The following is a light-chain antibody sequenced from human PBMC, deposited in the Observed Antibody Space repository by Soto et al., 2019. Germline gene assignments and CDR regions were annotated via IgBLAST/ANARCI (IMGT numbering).Light chain of an antibody. J-gene: IGLJ3*02. CDR1: SSSIGSNT. V-gene: IGLV1-44*01. CDR2: NNN. Sequence: QSVLTQPPSASGTPGQRVTISCSGSSSSIGSNTVNWYQQLPGTAPKLLIYNNNQRPSGVPDRFSGSKSGTSASLAISGLQTEDEADYYCAAWDDILNALVFGGGTKLTVL. CDR3: AAWDDILNALV.